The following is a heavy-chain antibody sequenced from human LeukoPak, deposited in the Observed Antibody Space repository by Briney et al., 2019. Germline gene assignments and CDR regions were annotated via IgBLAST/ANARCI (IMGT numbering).Heavy chain of an antibody. CDR3: ASSPLLAAVVNAYFDF. J-gene: IGHJ4*02. CDR1: GGSISSYY. Sequence: SETLSLTCTVSGGSISSYYWSWLRQPPGKGLEWIGYIYYTGNTKYNPSLKSRVTISVGTSKNQFSLKLTSVTAADTAMYFCASSPLLAAVVNAYFDFWGQGTLVTVSS. D-gene: IGHD6-13*01. V-gene: IGHV4-59*01. CDR2: IYYTGNT.